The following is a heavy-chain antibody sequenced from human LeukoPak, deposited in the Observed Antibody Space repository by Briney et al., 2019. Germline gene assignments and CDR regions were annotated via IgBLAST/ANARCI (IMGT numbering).Heavy chain of an antibody. Sequence: GGSLRLSCAASGFTFSDYYMSWIRQAPGKGLEWVSYISSSGSTIYYADSVKGRFTISRDNAKNSLYLQMNSLRAEDTAVYYCARDPRERWLQLIGIFDYWGQGALVTVSS. D-gene: IGHD5-12*01. CDR1: GFTFSDYY. J-gene: IGHJ4*02. V-gene: IGHV3-11*04. CDR2: ISSSGSTI. CDR3: ARDPRERWLQLIGIFDY.